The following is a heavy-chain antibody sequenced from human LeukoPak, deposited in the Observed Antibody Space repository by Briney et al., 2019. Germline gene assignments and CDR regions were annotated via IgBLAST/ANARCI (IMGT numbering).Heavy chain of an antibody. J-gene: IGHJ4*02. V-gene: IGHV3-7*01. D-gene: IGHD6-6*01. CDR1: GFTFSSYW. CDR2: IKQDGSEK. Sequence: GGSLRLSCAASGFTFSSYWMSWVRQAPGKGLEWVANIKQDGSEKYHVDSVKGRFTISRDNAKNSLYLQMNSLRAEDTAVYYCARGFSSSNRGRGRDWFDYWGQGTLVTVSS. CDR3: ARGFSSSNRGRGRDWFDY.